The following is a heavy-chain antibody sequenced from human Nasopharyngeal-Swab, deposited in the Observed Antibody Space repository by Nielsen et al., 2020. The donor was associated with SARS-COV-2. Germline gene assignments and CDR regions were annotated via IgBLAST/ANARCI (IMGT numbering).Heavy chain of an antibody. Sequence: GGSLRLSCVASGFTFSSFWMHWVRQVAGKGLVWISRISADVSSTSYADSVKGRLTISRDNAKNTLYLQINTLTGEDTAVYHCARGSGPHGSWDYWGQGTLVTVSS. J-gene: IGHJ4*02. CDR3: ARGSGPHGSWDY. CDR2: ISADVSST. CDR1: GFTFSSFW. D-gene: IGHD1-26*01. V-gene: IGHV3-74*01.